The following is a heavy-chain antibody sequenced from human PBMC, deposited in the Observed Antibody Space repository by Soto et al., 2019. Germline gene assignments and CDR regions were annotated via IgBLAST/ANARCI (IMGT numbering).Heavy chain of an antibody. J-gene: IGHJ6*03. CDR2: LYSGGNT. V-gene: IGHV3-53*04. D-gene: IGHD3-10*01. Sequence: EVQLVESGGGLVQPGGSLRLSCAASGFTVSGNYMSWVRQAPGKGLEWVSILYSGGNTYYADSVRGRFTISRHNSANTLYLQMNSLRPDDTAVYYCTRAAWGLWFGYMDVWGKGTTVTVSS. CDR1: GFTVSGNY. CDR3: TRAAWGLWFGYMDV.